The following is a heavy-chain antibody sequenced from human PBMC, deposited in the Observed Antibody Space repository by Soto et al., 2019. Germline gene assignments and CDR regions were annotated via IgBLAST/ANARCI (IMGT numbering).Heavy chain of an antibody. V-gene: IGHV1-18*01. Sequence: QVQLVQSGVELKTPGASVKVSCKASGFRFTNYGISWLRQAPGQGLEWMGWISAYNGDTKYAQNFQGRVTMAKDTTTSTAHMELRSLTSDDTAVYYCARDPSNPSGNQVHFDYWGQGTLVTVSS. D-gene: IGHD2-15*01. CDR2: ISAYNGDT. CDR1: GFRFTNYG. J-gene: IGHJ4*02. CDR3: ARDPSNPSGNQVHFDY.